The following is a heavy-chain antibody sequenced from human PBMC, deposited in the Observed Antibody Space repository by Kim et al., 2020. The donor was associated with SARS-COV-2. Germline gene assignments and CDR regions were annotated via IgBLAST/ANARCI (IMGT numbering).Heavy chain of an antibody. CDR2: IIPILGIA. J-gene: IGHJ5*02. D-gene: IGHD1-26*01. CDR3: AVLGAKNWFDP. CDR1: GGTFSSYA. V-gene: IGHV1-69*04. Sequence: SVKVSCKASGGTFSSYAISWVRQAHGQGLEWMGRIIPILGIANYAQKFQGRVTITADKSTSTAYMELSSLRSEDTAVYYCAVLGAKNWFDPWGQGTLVTVSS.